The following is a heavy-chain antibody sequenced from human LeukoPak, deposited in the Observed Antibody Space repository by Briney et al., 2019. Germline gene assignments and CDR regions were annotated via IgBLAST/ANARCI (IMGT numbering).Heavy chain of an antibody. D-gene: IGHD3-22*01. J-gene: IGHJ4*02. CDR3: ARVDSSGYCYYFDY. CDR1: GFTFDDYG. CDR2: INWNGGST. V-gene: IGHV3-20*04. Sequence: PGGSLRLSCAASGFTFDDYGMSWVRQAPGKGLEWVSGINWNGGSTGYADSVKGRFTISRDNAKNSLYLQMNSLRAEDTTLYYCARVDSSGYCYYFDYWGQGTLVTVSS.